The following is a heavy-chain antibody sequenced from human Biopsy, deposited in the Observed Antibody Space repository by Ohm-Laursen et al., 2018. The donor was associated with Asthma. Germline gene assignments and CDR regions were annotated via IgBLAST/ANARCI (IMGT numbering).Heavy chain of an antibody. Sequence: SSVKVSCKASGGTFNSGAISWVRQAPGQGLEWMGGIIPIFGTPSYAQNFQSRLTITADDSTSTVYMELSSLRSEDTAMYYCARSYCGGDCFSPFDYWGQGTLVTVSS. CDR1: GGTFNSGA. J-gene: IGHJ4*02. V-gene: IGHV1-69*01. CDR3: ARSYCGGDCFSPFDY. CDR2: IIPIFGTP. D-gene: IGHD2-21*01.